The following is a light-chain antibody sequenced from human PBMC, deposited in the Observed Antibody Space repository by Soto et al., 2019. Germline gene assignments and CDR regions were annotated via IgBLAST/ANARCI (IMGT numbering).Light chain of an antibody. Sequence: QSVLTRPPSVSGAPWQRVSMSCTGSTSNIGAPYDVHWYQHLPGTAPKLLIYGDNNRPSGVPDRFSGSKSGTSASLAITRLQAEDEADYYCQSYDISLHNYVFGTGTKVTVL. J-gene: IGLJ1*01. CDR2: GDN. CDR3: QSYDISLHNYV. CDR1: TSNIGAPYD. V-gene: IGLV1-40*01.